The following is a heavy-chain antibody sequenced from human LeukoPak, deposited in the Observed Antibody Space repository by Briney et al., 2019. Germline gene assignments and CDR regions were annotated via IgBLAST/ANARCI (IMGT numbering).Heavy chain of an antibody. D-gene: IGHD3-22*01. J-gene: IGHJ3*02. CDR2: IYSGGST. CDR3: AKDQDSSGYFRRDPNDAFDI. Sequence: GGSLRLSCAASGFTVSSNYMTWVRQAPGKGLEWVSIIYSGGSTYYAASVKGRFTISRDNSKNTLYLQLNSLRAEDTAVYYCAKDQDSSGYFRRDPNDAFDIWGQGTMVTVSS. CDR1: GFTVSSNY. V-gene: IGHV3-53*01.